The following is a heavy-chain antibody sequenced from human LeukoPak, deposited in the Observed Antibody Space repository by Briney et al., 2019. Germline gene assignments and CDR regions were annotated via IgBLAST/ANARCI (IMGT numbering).Heavy chain of an antibody. CDR2: INQDGSEK. J-gene: IGHJ5*02. CDR3: ARDMGRRRFDP. CDR1: GFTFSSYW. V-gene: IGHV3-7*05. Sequence: PGGSLRLSCAASGFTFSSYWMTWVRQAPGKGLEWVANINQDGSEKYYVDSVKGRFTISRDNAKNSLYLQMNNLRAEDTAVYYCARDMGRRRFDPWGQGTLVTVSS.